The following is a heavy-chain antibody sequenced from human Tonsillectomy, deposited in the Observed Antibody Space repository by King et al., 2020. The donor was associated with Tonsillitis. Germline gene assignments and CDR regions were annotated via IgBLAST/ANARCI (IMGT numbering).Heavy chain of an antibody. D-gene: IGHD6-19*01. CDR1: SGSISSASYY. J-gene: IGHJ6*03. Sequence: QLQESGPGLVKPSETLSLTCTVSSGSISSASYYWGWIRLPPGMGLEWIGSVYYSASTYYNPSLKSRVTISVDTSKNQFSLKLSSVTAADTAVYYCARIQWLANYYYYYMDVWGKGTTVTVSS. CDR2: VYYSAST. V-gene: IGHV4-39*01. CDR3: ARIQWLANYYYYYMDV.